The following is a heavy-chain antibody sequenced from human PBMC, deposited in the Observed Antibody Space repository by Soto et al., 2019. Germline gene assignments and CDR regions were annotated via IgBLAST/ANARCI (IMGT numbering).Heavy chain of an antibody. Sequence: QVQLVQSGAEVKRPGASVKVSCKASGYTFTNFDLNWVHQAPGQGLEWMGWMNPNSGDTGYAHKFQGRVTMTRDTSINTAYMELSSLKSEDTAVYFCARPGATFCGGDCYSDYWGQGTLVIVSS. CDR3: ARPGATFCGGDCYSDY. CDR2: MNPNSGDT. D-gene: IGHD2-21*02. CDR1: GYTFTNFD. V-gene: IGHV1-8*02. J-gene: IGHJ4*02.